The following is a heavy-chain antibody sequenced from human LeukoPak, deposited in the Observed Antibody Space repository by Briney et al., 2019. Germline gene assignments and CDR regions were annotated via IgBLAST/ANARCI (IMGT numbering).Heavy chain of an antibody. CDR3: ARDHYHKIHSVMVTAPDY. Sequence: ASVKVSCKASGYTFTGYYIHWVRQAPGQGLEWMGWINPHSGDTNYAQKFQGRVTMTRDTSTSTVYMELSSLRSEDTAVYYCARDHYHKIHSVMVTAPDYWGQGTPVIVSS. V-gene: IGHV1-2*02. J-gene: IGHJ4*02. CDR1: GYTFTGYY. D-gene: IGHD2-21*02. CDR2: INPHSGDT.